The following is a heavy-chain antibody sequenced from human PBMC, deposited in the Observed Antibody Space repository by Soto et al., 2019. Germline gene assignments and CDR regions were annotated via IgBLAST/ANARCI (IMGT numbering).Heavy chain of an antibody. D-gene: IGHD6-19*01. CDR1: GFTFSSYG. CDR3: AGSLIAVAGTGVWYYYYCMDV. CDR2: IWYDGSNK. J-gene: IGHJ6*02. Sequence: GGSLRLSCAASGFTFSSYGMHWVRQAPGKGLEWVAVIWYDGSNKYYADSVKGRFTISRDNSKNTLYLQMNSLRAEDTAVYYCAGSLIAVAGTGVWYYYYCMDVWGQGTTVTVSS. V-gene: IGHV3-33*01.